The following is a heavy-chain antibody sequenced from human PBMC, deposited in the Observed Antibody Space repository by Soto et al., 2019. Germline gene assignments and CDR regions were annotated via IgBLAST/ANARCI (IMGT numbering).Heavy chain of an antibody. D-gene: IGHD3-3*01. Sequence: GGSLRLSCAASGFTFSSYGMHWVRQAPGKGLEWVAVISYDGSNKYYADYVKGRFTISRDNSKNTLYLQMNSLRAEDTDVYYCAKEVWSGPMDVWGQGTTVTVSS. CDR1: GFTFSSYG. V-gene: IGHV3-30*18. CDR3: AKEVWSGPMDV. CDR2: ISYDGSNK. J-gene: IGHJ6*02.